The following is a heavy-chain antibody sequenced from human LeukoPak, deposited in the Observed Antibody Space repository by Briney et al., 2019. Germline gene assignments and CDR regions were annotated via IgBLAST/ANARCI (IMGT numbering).Heavy chain of an antibody. CDR1: GGSISSSSYY. J-gene: IGHJ4*02. V-gene: IGHV4-39*01. CDR2: IYYSGGT. D-gene: IGHD6-19*01. CDR3: ARHAYRSGWLDF. Sequence: KPSETLPLTCTVSGGSISSSSYYWGWIRQPPGKGLECIGTIYYSGGTYYNPSLDSRVTISVDTSKNQFSLRLSSVTAADTAVYYCARHAYRSGWLDFWGQGTLVTVSS.